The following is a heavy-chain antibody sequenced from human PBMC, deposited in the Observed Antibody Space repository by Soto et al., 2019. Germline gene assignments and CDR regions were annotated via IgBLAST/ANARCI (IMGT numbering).Heavy chain of an antibody. CDR1: GFSFSSFA. Sequence: PGGSLRLSCAASGFSFSSFAMNWVRQAPGKGLEWVSIISGSADSTFYADSVKGRFTISRDNSKNTLYLQMNSLRAEDTAVYYCAKDLFSSWYSSSWRYAFDIWGQGTMVTVSS. CDR3: AKDLFSSWYSSSWRYAFDI. D-gene: IGHD6-13*01. V-gene: IGHV3-23*01. CDR2: ISGSADST. J-gene: IGHJ3*02.